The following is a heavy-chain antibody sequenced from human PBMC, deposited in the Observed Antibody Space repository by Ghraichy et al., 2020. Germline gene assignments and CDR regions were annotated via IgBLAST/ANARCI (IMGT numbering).Heavy chain of an antibody. CDR1: GGSISSGGYY. D-gene: IGHD3-3*01. J-gene: IGHJ6*02. V-gene: IGHV4-31*03. CDR3: ARVPWDDFWGGLSLNYGMDV. CDR2: IYYSGST. Sequence: SETLSLTCTVSGGSISSGGYYWSWIRQHPGKGLEWIGYIYYSGSTYYNPSLKSRVTISVDTSKNQFSLKLSSVTAADTAVYYCARVPWDDFWGGLSLNYGMDVWGQGTTVTVSS.